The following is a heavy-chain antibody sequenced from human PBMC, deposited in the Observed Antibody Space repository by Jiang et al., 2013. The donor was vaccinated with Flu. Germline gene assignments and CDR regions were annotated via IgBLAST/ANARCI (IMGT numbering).Heavy chain of an antibody. J-gene: IGHJ4*02. CDR1: GGTFSSYA. Sequence: EVKKPGSSVRVSCRASGGTFSSYAVSWVRQAPGQGLEWMGGIIPIYGTTQYALKFQGRVTITADESTSTSYMDLSSLTSEDTAVYYCARDQGLGYTYGYGPFDYWGQGTLVTVSS. V-gene: IGHV1-69*01. CDR2: IIPIYGTT. D-gene: IGHD5-18*01. CDR3: ARDQGLGYTYGYGPFDY.